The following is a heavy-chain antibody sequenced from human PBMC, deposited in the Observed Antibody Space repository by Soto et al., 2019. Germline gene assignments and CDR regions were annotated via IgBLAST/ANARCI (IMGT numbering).Heavy chain of an antibody. CDR2: ISSSSSTI. CDR3: ARATVGGYYYYMDV. Sequence: GGSLRLSCAASGFTFSSYSMNWVRQAPGKGLEWVSYISSSSSTIYYADSVKGRFTISRDNAKNSLYLQMNSLRAEDTAVYYCARATVGGYYYYMDVWGKGTTVTVSS. CDR1: GFTFSSYS. V-gene: IGHV3-48*01. J-gene: IGHJ6*03.